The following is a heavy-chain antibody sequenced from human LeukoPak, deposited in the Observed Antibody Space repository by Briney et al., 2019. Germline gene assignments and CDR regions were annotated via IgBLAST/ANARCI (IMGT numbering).Heavy chain of an antibody. Sequence: GGSLRLSCAASGFTFSDYTMHWVRQAPGKGLEWVAVISYDGGQKYHADSVKGRFTISRDNSKNTVSLQMNSLRAENTAVFYCARANSSSWHYFDYWGQGTLVTVSS. CDR2: ISYDGGQK. V-gene: IGHV3-30*04. D-gene: IGHD6-13*01. J-gene: IGHJ4*02. CDR1: GFTFSDYT. CDR3: ARANSSSWHYFDY.